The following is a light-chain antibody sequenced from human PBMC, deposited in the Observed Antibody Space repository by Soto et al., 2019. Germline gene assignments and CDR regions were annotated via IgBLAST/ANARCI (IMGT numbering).Light chain of an antibody. V-gene: IGKV3-20*01. CDR2: GSS. CDR3: QYSGISPGT. J-gene: IGKJ1*01. CDR1: QSVSSY. Sequence: EIELTQSPSTLSLSPGERATLSCRASQSVSSYLAWYQQKPGQAPRLLIYGSSSRATGIPARFSGSGSGTDFTLTISRLEPEDFAVYYCQYSGISPGTFGQGTKVDIK.